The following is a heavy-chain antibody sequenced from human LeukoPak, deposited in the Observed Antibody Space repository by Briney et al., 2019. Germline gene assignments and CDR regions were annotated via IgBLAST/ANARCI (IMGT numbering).Heavy chain of an antibody. CDR3: ARASRPMIVVASYFDY. D-gene: IGHD3-22*01. V-gene: IGHV1-18*01. J-gene: IGHJ4*02. CDR2: ISTYNGNT. CDR1: GYTFTSYG. Sequence: GASVKVSCKASGYTFTSYGISWVRQAPGQGLEWMGWISTYNGNTNYAQKFQGRVTITADESTSTAYMELSSLRSEDTAVYYCARASRPMIVVASYFDYWGQGTLVTVSS.